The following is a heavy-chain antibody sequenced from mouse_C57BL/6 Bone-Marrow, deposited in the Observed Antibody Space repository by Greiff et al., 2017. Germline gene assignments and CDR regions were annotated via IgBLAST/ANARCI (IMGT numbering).Heavy chain of an antibody. V-gene: IGHV14-2*01. CDR1: GFNIKDYY. J-gene: IGHJ3*01. D-gene: IGHD4-1*01. CDR3: ARRGWDSFAY. Sequence: VQLQQSGAELVKPGASVKLSCTASGFNIKDYYMHWVKQRTEQGLEWIGRIDPEGGETKYAPKFQGKATITADTSSNTAYLQLSSLTSEDTAVYYCARRGWDSFAYWGQGTLVTVSA. CDR2: IDPEGGET.